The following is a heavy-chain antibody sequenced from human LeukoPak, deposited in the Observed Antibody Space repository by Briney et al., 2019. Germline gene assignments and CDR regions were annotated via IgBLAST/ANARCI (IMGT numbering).Heavy chain of an antibody. CDR1: GFTFSSYA. CDR3: AREAVAVAGTGYYFDY. D-gene: IGHD6-19*01. CDR2: ISGSGNRT. Sequence: PGGSLRLSCAASGFTFSSYAMSWVRQAPGKGPEWVSSISGSGNRTYYADSVKGRFTISRDNSKNTLYLQMNSLRAEDTAVYYCAREAVAVAGTGYYFDYWGQGALVTVSS. J-gene: IGHJ4*02. V-gene: IGHV3-23*01.